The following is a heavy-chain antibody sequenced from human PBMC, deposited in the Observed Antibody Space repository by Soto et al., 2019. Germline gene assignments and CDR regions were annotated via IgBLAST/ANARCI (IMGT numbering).Heavy chain of an antibody. CDR2: IGISSSLT. Sequence: EVQLVESGGGLVQPGGSLRLSCAASGFMFSSYAMNWVRQAPGKGLEWGSYIGISSSLTHYADSVRGRFTVSRDDAKNSLYLEMNSLRAEDAAVYYCTRDMWAFSGTWESKHWGQGILVTVSS. CDR1: GFMFSSYA. D-gene: IGHD1-26*01. V-gene: IGHV3-48*04. CDR3: TRDMWAFSGTWESKH. J-gene: IGHJ1*01.